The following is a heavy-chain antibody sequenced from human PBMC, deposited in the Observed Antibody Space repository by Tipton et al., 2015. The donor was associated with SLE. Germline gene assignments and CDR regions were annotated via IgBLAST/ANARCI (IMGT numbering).Heavy chain of an antibody. CDR2: IIPIFGTA. D-gene: IGHD6-19*01. J-gene: IGHJ1*01. V-gene: IGHV1-69*01. CDR1: GGTFSSYA. Sequence: QSGPEVKKPGSSVKVSCKASGGTFSSYAISWVRQAPGQGLEWMGGIIPIFGTANYAQKFQGRVTITADESTGTAYMELSSLRSEDTAVYYCARVAVAGTKTEYFQHWGQGTLVTVSS. CDR3: ARVAVAGTKTEYFQH.